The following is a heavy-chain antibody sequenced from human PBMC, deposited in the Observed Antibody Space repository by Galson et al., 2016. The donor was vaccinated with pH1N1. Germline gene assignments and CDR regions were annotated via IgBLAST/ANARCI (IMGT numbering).Heavy chain of an antibody. CDR3: ARDNLRGSGSPDASDV. CDR2: ISGSGGYT. V-gene: IGHV3-23*01. Sequence: LRLSCAASGFTFSSYAMSWVRQAPGKGLEWVSAISGSGGYTCFADSVQGRFTISRDNSKNTLYLQMNTLRAEDTAVYYCARDNLRGSGSPDASDVWGQGTMVTVSS. D-gene: IGHD3-10*02. CDR1: GFTFSSYA. J-gene: IGHJ3*01.